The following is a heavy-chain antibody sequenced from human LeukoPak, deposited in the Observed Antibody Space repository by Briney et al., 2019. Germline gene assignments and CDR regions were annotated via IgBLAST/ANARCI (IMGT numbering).Heavy chain of an antibody. J-gene: IGHJ6*04. Sequence: ASVRVSVKTSGYTFSCNYIYWVRQAPGQGLEWMGWINPNSGDTNYAQKFQGRVTMTRDTSISTAYMDLSSLISDDTAVYYCARGGSSSGSYSYGADASGEGNTVTASS. V-gene: IGHV1-2*02. CDR3: ARGGSSSGSYSYGADA. CDR2: INPNSGDT. CDR1: GYTFSCNY. D-gene: IGHD3-10*01.